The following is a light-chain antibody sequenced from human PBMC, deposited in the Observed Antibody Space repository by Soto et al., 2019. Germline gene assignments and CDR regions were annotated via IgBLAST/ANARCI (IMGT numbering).Light chain of an antibody. Sequence: DIQMTQSPSTLSASVGDRVTITCRASQSISSWLAWYQQKPGKAPKLLIYKASGLESGVPSRFSGSGSGTEFTLTISSLQPDDFATYYCQQYNSYPLPFGGGTKVEIK. CDR1: QSISSW. V-gene: IGKV1-5*03. CDR2: KAS. CDR3: QQYNSYPLP. J-gene: IGKJ4*01.